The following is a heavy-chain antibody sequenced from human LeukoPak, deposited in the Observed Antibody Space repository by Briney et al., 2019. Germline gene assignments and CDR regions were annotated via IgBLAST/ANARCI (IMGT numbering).Heavy chain of an antibody. CDR3: AREEASSAAIDH. J-gene: IGHJ4*02. CDR1: GFTFGSYW. D-gene: IGHD6-6*01. V-gene: IGHV3-74*01. CDR2: ISTDGRTT. Sequence: GGSLRLSCAASGFTFGSYWMHWVRQAPGKGLVWVSRISTDGRTTSYADSVKGRFTISRDNAKNTLYLQMNSLRAEDTAVYYCAREEASSAAIDHWGQGTLVTVS.